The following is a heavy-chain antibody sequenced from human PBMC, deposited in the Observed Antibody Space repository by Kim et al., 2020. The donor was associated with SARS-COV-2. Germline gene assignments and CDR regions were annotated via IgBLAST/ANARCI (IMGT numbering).Heavy chain of an antibody. D-gene: IGHD3-10*01. Sequence: SETLSLTCAVYGGSFSGYYWSWIRQPPGKGLEWIGEITHSGRTNYNPSLKSRVTISVDTSKNQFSLKLSSVTAADTAVYYCASGRGEMVRGVLVNDAFV. V-gene: IGHV4-34*01. J-gene: IGHJ3*02. CDR3: ASGRGEMVRGVLVNDAFV. CDR2: ITHSGRT. CDR1: GGSFSGYY.